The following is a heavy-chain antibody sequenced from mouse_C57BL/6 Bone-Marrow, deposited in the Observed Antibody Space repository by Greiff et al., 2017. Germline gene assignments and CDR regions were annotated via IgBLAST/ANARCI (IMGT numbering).Heavy chain of an antibody. J-gene: IGHJ3*01. D-gene: IGHD2-1*01. V-gene: IGHV2-6*01. CDR2: IWGVGST. CDR1: GFSLTSYG. Sequence: VKLVESGPGLVAPSQSLSITCTVSGFSLTSYGVDWVRQSPGKGLEWLGVIWGVGSTNYNSALKSRLSISKDNSKSQVFLKMNSLQTDDTAMYYCASGNYLAWFAYWGQGTLVTVSA. CDR3: ASGNYLAWFAY.